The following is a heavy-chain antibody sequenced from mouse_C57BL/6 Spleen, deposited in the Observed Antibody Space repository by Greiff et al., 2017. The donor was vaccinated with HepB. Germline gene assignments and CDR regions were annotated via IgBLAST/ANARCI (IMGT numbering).Heavy chain of an antibody. CDR2: IHPNSGST. D-gene: IGHD2-12*01. V-gene: IGHV1-64*01. Sequence: QVQLQQPGAELVKPGASVKLSCKASGYTFTSYWMHWVKQRPGQGLEWIGMIHPNSGSTNYNEKFKSKATLTVDKSSSTAYMQLSSLTSEDSAVYYCARSLLYPHYAMDYWGQGTSVTVSS. J-gene: IGHJ4*01. CDR1: GYTFTSYW. CDR3: ARSLLYPHYAMDY.